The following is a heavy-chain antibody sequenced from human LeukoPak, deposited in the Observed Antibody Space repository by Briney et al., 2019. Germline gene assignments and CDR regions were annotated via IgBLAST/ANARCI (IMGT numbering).Heavy chain of an antibody. Sequence: ASVKVSCKASGYTFTSYYMHWVRQAPGKGLEWMGCINPNSGDKNYAHKFQGRFTMTRDTSNSTAYMELSRLRADDTAVYYCARDGSYKFDFWGQGTLVTVSS. D-gene: IGHD1-26*01. CDR2: INPNSGDK. CDR1: GYTFTSYY. CDR3: ARDGSYKFDF. V-gene: IGHV1-2*02. J-gene: IGHJ4*02.